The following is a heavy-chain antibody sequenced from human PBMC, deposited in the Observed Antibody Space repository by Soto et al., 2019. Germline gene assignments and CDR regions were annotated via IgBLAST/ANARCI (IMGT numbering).Heavy chain of an antibody. CDR2: INAYNGNT. CDR3: ASQIRSVDTATHYYGMDV. J-gene: IGHJ6*02. D-gene: IGHD5-18*01. V-gene: IGHV1-18*01. Sequence: ASVKVSCKASGHTFNNYGISWVRQAPGQGLEWMGWINAYNGNTKYAQKFQGRVTMTTDTSTSTAYMELSSLRSEDTAVYYCASQIRSVDTATHYYGMDVWGQGTTVTVSS. CDR1: GHTFNNYG.